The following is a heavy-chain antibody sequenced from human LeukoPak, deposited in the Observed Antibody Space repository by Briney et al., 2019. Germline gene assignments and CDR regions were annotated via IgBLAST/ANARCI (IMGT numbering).Heavy chain of an antibody. CDR3: AKDRHFWSGYYTYYFDY. V-gene: IGHV3-23*01. CDR1: GFSFGSYA. J-gene: IGHJ4*02. CDR2: ICGSVSGSGDCT. D-gene: IGHD3-3*02. Sequence: PGGSLRLSCAASGFSFGSYAMSWVRQAAGKGLEWVSEICGSVSGSGDCTHYADSVKGRFTISRDNSKNTLYLQMNSLRAEDTAVYYCAKDRHFWSGYYTYYFDYWGQGTLVTVSS.